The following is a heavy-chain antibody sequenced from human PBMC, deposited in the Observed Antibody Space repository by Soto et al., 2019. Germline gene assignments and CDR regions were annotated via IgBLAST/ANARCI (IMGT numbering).Heavy chain of an antibody. CDR3: VYKRDAAAPVF. CDR2: IYWDGDQ. Sequence: QITLKESGPALVKPTQTLTLTCTFSGFSLDSSAVAVAWLRKPPGKAPEWLGLIYWDGDQRLNPSLGNRLSIINDTSRNQVILTMTTMDPIDTATYFCVYKRDAAAPVFWGKGALVTFSS. J-gene: IGHJ4*02. V-gene: IGHV2-5*02. CDR1: GFSLDSSAVA. D-gene: IGHD2-15*01.